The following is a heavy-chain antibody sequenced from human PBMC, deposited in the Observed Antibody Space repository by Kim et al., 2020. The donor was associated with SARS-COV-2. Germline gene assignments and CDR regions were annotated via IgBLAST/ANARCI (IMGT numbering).Heavy chain of an antibody. CDR1: GGSISSYY. J-gene: IGHJ6*03. Sequence: SETLSLTCTVSGGSISSYYLSWIRQPAGKGLEWIGRIYTSGSTNYNPSLKSRVTMSVDTSKNQFSLKLSSVTAADTAVYYCATRTTVVPAHFSYYYMDVWGKGTTVTVSS. CDR3: ATRTTVVPAHFSYYYMDV. V-gene: IGHV4-4*07. D-gene: IGHD2-2*01. CDR2: IYTSGST.